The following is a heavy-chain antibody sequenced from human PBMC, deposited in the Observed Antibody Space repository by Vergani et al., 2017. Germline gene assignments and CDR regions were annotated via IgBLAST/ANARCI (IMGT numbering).Heavy chain of an antibody. CDR3: ARDHCGGDCYCPTHFDC. J-gene: IGHJ4*02. D-gene: IGHD2-21*02. CDR2: IIPIFGTA. V-gene: IGHV1-69*18. Sequence: QVQLVQSGAEVKKPGSSVKVSCKASGGTFSSYAISWVRQAPGQGLEWMGRIIPIFGTANYAQKFQGRVTITADESTSTAYMELSSLRSEDTAVYYCARDHCGGDCYCPTHFDCWGQGTLVTVSS. CDR1: GGTFSSYA.